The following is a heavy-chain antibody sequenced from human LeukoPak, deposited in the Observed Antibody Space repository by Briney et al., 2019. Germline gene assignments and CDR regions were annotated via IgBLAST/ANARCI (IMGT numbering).Heavy chain of an antibody. J-gene: IGHJ5*02. CDR3: ARGSKYNSRWSRNKWFDP. CDR1: GFTFSSYA. Sequence: PGGSLRLSCAASGFTFSSYAMHWVRQAPGKGLEWVAVISYDGSNKYYADSVKGRFTISRDNSKNTLYLQMNSLRAEDTAVYYCARGSKYNSRWSRNKWFDPWGQGTLVTVSS. D-gene: IGHD6-13*01. V-gene: IGHV3-30*04. CDR2: ISYDGSNK.